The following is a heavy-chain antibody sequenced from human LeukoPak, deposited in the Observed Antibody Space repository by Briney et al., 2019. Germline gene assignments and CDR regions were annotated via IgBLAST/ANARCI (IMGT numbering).Heavy chain of an antibody. CDR3: ARRDEYSSSPDY. CDR1: GGSISSGDYY. J-gene: IGHJ4*02. Sequence: SQTLSLTCTVSGGSISSGDYYWSWIRQPPGKGLEWIGYIYYSGSTYYNPSLKSRVTISVDTSKNQFSLKLSSVTAADTAVYYCARRDEYSSSPDYWGQGTLVTVSS. D-gene: IGHD6-13*01. CDR2: IYYSGST. V-gene: IGHV4-30-4*01.